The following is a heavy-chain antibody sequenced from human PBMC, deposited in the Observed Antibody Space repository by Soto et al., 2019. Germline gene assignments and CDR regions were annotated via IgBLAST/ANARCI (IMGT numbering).Heavy chain of an antibody. CDR3: ARDRNYCSSTSCYVLFDY. Sequence: QVQLQESGPGLVKPSGTLSLTCAVSGGSISSSNWWSWVRQPPGKGLEWIGEIYHSGSTNYNPSLKSRVTISVDKSKNQFSLKLSSVTAADTAVYYCARDRNYCSSTSCYVLFDYWGQGTLVTVSS. CDR1: GGSISSSNW. CDR2: IYHSGST. J-gene: IGHJ4*02. V-gene: IGHV4-4*02. D-gene: IGHD2-2*01.